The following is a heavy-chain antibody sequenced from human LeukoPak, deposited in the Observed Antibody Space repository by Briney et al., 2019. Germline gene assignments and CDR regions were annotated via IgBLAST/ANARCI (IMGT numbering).Heavy chain of an antibody. J-gene: IGHJ3*02. CDR3: ARVALLGSWYGDAFDI. CDR2: IYYSGST. Sequence: PSETLSLTCTVSGGSISSYYWSWIRQPPGKGLEWIGYIYYSGSTNYNPSLKSRVTISVDTSKNQFSLKLSSVTAADTAVYYCARVALLGSWYGDAFDIWGQGTMVTVSS. V-gene: IGHV4-59*01. CDR1: GGSISSYY. D-gene: IGHD6-13*01.